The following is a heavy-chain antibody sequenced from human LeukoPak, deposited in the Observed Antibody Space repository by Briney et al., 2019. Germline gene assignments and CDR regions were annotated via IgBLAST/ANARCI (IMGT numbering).Heavy chain of an antibody. CDR3: TTGLWFRSGGDY. Sequence: GGSLRLSCAASGFTFSNAWMSWVRQAPGKGLEWVGRIKSKTDGGTTDYAAPVKGRFTISRDDSKNTLYLQMNSLKTEDTAVYYCTTGLWFRSGGDYWGQGTLVTVSS. D-gene: IGHD3-10*01. V-gene: IGHV3-15*01. J-gene: IGHJ4*02. CDR2: IKSKTDGGTT. CDR1: GFTFSNAW.